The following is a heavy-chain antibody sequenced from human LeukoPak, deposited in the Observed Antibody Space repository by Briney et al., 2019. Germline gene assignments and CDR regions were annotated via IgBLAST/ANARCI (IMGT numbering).Heavy chain of an antibody. D-gene: IGHD3-9*01. V-gene: IGHV4-34*01. Sequence: PSETLSLTCAVYGGSFSGYYWSWIRQPPGKGLEWIGEINHSGSTNYNPSLKSRVTISVDTSKNQFSLKLSSVTAADTAVYYCARHRNLRYFDSYWGQGTLVTVSS. J-gene: IGHJ4*02. CDR1: GGSFSGYY. CDR3: ARHRNLRYFDSY. CDR2: INHSGST.